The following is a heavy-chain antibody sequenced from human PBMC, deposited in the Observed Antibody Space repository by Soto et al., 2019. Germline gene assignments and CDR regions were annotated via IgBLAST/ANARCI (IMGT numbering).Heavy chain of an antibody. V-gene: IGHV2-70*04. CDR1: GFSLSTNAMR. CDR3: ARMPARSGNNHHDAFYF. J-gene: IGHJ3*01. D-gene: IGHD1-26*01. CDR2: IDWDGDK. Sequence: SGPTLVNPTQTLTLTCTFSGFSLSTNAMRVSWIRQSPGKALEWLARIDWDGDKLYNTSLRTRLTISKDTSKNQVVLTMTNMDPLDTGTYYCARMPARSGNNHHDAFYFWGPGTMVTVSS.